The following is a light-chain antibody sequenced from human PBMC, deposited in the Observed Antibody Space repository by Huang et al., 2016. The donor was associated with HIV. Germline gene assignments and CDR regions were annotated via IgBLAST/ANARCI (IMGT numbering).Light chain of an antibody. V-gene: IGKV2-28*01. CDR1: QSLLRNNGYNY. Sequence: IVMTQSPLSLPVTPGEPASIPCRSSQSLLRNNGYNYLDWYLQRPGQSPQLLIYLGSNRASGVPDRFSGSGSGTNFTLKISRVEADDLGTYYCMQGLQTPRVTFGPGTKVDIK. CDR2: LGS. CDR3: MQGLQTPRVT. J-gene: IGKJ3*01.